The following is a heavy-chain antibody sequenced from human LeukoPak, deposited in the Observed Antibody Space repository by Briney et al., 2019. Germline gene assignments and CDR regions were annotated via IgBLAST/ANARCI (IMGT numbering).Heavy chain of an antibody. V-gene: IGHV4-30-4*08. J-gene: IGHJ4*02. CDR2: IYYSGST. CDR3: ARDLPYGGNRAFDY. Sequence: SETLSLTCTVSGGSISSGDYYWSWIRQPPGKGLEWIRYIYYSGSTYYNPSLKSRVTISVDTSKNQFSLKLSSVTAADTAVYYCARDLPYGGNRAFDYWGQGTLVIVSS. D-gene: IGHD4-23*01. CDR1: GGSISSGDYY.